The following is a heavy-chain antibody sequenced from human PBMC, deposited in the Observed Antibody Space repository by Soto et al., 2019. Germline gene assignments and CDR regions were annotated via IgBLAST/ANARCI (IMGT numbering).Heavy chain of an antibody. CDR3: ARRGSGSYYDY. CDR2: ISGSGGST. J-gene: IGHJ4*02. V-gene: IGHV3-23*01. D-gene: IGHD1-26*01. Sequence: EVPLLESGGGLVQPGGSLRLSCAASGFTFSNYAMRWVRQAPGKGLEWVSAISGSGGSTYYADSVKGRFTISRDNSKNTLYLQMNSLRAEDTAVYYCARRGSGSYYDYWGQGTLVTVSS. CDR1: GFTFSNYA.